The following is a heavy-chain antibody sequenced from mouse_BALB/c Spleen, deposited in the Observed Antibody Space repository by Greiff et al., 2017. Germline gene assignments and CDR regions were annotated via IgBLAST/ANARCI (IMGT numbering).Heavy chain of an antibody. Sequence: QVQLQQSGAELAKPGASVKMSCKASGYTFTSYWMHWVKQRPGQGLEWIGYINPSTGYTEYNQKFKDKATLTADKSSSTAYMQLSSLTSEDSAVYYCARGTSFGSRRAMDYWGQGTSVTVSS. CDR1: GYTFTSYW. CDR2: INPSTGYT. J-gene: IGHJ4*01. V-gene: IGHV1-7*01. CDR3: ARGTSFGSRRAMDY. D-gene: IGHD1-1*01.